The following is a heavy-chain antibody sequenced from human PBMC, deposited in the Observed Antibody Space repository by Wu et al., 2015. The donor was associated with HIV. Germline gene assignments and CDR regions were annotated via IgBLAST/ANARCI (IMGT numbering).Heavy chain of an antibody. CDR2: ISAYNGNT. D-gene: IGHD2-15*01. CDR1: GYTFTSYG. J-gene: IGHJ6*02. Sequence: QVQLVQSGAEVKKPGASVKVSCKASGYTFTSYGISWVRQAPGQGLEWMGWISAYNGNTNYAQKLQGRVTMTTDTSTSTAYMELRSLRSDDTAVYYCARAPYCSGGSCYSRGVGGMDVWGQGTTGHRLL. CDR3: ARAPYCSGGSCYSRGVGGMDV. V-gene: IGHV1-18*01.